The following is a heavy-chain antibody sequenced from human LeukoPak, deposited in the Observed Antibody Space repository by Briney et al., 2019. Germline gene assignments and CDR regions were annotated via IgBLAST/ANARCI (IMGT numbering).Heavy chain of an antibody. V-gene: IGHV4-34*01. CDR3: ARAGYNGGGDNWFDP. D-gene: IGHD5-24*01. CDR2: INHSGST. CDR1: GGSFSGYY. J-gene: IGHJ5*02. Sequence: SETLSLTCAVYGGSFSGYYWSCIRQPPGKGLEWIGEINHSGSTNYNPSLKSRVTISVDTSKNQFSLKLSSVTAADTAVYYCARAGYNGGGDNWFDPWGQRTLVTVSS.